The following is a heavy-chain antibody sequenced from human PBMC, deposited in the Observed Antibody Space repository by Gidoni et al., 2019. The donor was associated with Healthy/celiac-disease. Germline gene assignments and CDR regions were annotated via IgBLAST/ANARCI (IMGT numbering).Heavy chain of an antibody. Sequence: QVQLVESGGGVVQPGRSLRLSCAASGFTFSSYGMHWVRRAPGKGLEWVAVISYDGSNKYYADSVKGRFTISRDNSKNTLYLQMNSLRAEDTAVYYCAKEGRQAQYYFDYWGQGTLVTVSS. D-gene: IGHD2-15*01. CDR2: ISYDGSNK. J-gene: IGHJ4*02. CDR3: AKEGRQAQYYFDY. CDR1: GFTFSSYG. V-gene: IGHV3-30*18.